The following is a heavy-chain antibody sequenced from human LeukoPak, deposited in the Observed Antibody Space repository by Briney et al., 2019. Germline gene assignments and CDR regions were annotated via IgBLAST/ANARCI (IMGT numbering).Heavy chain of an antibody. Sequence: SETLSLTCAVSGYSISSGYYWGWIRQPPGKGLEWIGSIYHSGSTYYNPSLKSRVTISVDTSKNQFSLKLSSVTAADTAVYYCARAVATADFWSGSTHQYYFDYWGQGTLVTVSS. V-gene: IGHV4-38-2*01. J-gene: IGHJ4*02. D-gene: IGHD3-3*01. CDR2: IYHSGST. CDR3: ARAVATADFWSGSTHQYYFDY. CDR1: GYSISSGYY.